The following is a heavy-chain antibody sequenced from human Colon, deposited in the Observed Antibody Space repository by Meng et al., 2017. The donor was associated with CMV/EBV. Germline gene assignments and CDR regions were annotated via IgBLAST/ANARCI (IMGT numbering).Heavy chain of an antibody. D-gene: IGHD3-3*01. Sequence: GESLKISCAASGFTFSSYAMHWVRPAPGKGLEWVAVISYDGSNKYYADSVKGRFTISRDNSKNTLYLQMNSLRAEDTAVYYCARGDYDFWSGYQNYGMDVWGQGTTVTVSS. V-gene: IGHV3-30-3*01. CDR2: ISYDGSNK. J-gene: IGHJ6*02. CDR3: ARGDYDFWSGYQNYGMDV. CDR1: GFTFSSYA.